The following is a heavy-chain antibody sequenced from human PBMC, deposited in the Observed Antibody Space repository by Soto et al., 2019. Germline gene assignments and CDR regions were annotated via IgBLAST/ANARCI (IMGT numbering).Heavy chain of an antibody. CDR1: GFTFSSHS. CDR2: ISGSGGST. Sequence: GGSLRLSCAAPGFTFSSHSMRWVRPAPRKGLERVSAISGSGGSTYYAVSVKGRFTISRDNSKNILYLQMNSLRAEDTAVYYCAKSVYGDYGAYYYYGMDVWGQGTTVTVSS. V-gene: IGHV3-23*01. D-gene: IGHD4-17*01. CDR3: AKSVYGDYGAYYYYGMDV. J-gene: IGHJ6*02.